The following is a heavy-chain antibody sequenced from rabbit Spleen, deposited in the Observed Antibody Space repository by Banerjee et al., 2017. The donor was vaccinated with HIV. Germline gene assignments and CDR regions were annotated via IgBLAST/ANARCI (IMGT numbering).Heavy chain of an antibody. CDR1: GFSFSISSY. J-gene: IGHJ2*01. V-gene: IGHV1S40*01. Sequence: QSLEESGGDLVKPGASLTLTCTASGFSFSISSYMCWVRQAPGKGLEWIACIDAGSSGFTYFATWAKGRFAISKTSSTTVTLQMTSLTAADTATYFCARSARAYGAFDPWGPGTLVTVS. CDR2: IDAGSSGFT. D-gene: IGHD6-1*01. CDR3: ARSARAYGAFDP.